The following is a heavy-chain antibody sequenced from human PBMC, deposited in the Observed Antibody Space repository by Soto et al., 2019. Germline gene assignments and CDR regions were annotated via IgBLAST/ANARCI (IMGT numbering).Heavy chain of an antibody. J-gene: IGHJ4*02. CDR3: ANISRTLYTATQSSAF. CDR2: IDGTGSDA. CDR1: GFTFSSYA. V-gene: IGHV3-23*01. D-gene: IGHD2-15*01. Sequence: EVQLLESGGGLVQPGGSLRLSCAASGFTFSSYAMSWVRQAPGKGLEWVSAIDGTGSDAYYADSVKGRFTISRDNSRNTQPLQMNIMRDEDTAVYYSANISRTLYTATQSSAFWGQGTLVTVSS.